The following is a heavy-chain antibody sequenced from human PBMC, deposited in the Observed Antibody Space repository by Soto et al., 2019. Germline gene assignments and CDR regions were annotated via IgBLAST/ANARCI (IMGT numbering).Heavy chain of an antibody. CDR3: ATTGPY. CDR2: IWFDGSNK. V-gene: IGHV3-33*01. Sequence: QVQLVESGGGVVQPGRSLRLSCAASGFTFSSYGMHWVRQAPGKGLEWVAVIWFDGSNKFYADSVKGRFTISRDNSKNTVSLQTISLRDEDSAAYYCATTGPYWGQGTLVTVSS. CDR1: GFTFSSYG. J-gene: IGHJ4*02.